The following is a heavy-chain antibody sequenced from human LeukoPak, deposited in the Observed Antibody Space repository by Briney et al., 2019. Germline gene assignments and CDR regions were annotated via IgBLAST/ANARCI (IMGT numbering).Heavy chain of an antibody. V-gene: IGHV4-34*01. J-gene: IGHJ4*02. CDR1: GGSFSGYY. CDR3: ARNSGDYDSSGYPYYFDY. CDR2: ISHSGST. Sequence: SETLSLTCAVYGGSFSGYYWSWIRQPPGKGLEWIGEISHSGSTNYNPSLKSRVTISVDTSKNQFSLKLSSVTAADTAVYYCARNSGDYDSSGYPYYFDYWGQGTLVTVSS. D-gene: IGHD3-22*01.